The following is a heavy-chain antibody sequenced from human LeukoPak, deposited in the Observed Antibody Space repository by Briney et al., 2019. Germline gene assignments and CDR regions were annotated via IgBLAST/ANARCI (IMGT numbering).Heavy chain of an antibody. D-gene: IGHD6-19*01. J-gene: IGHJ3*02. CDR1: GGSFSGYY. CDR3: VREGWQWLVHAFDI. Sequence: PSETLSLTCAVYGGSFSGYYWSWIRQPPGEGLEWIGEINHSGSTNYNPSLKSRVTISVDTSKNQFSLKLSSVTAADTAVYYCVREGWQWLVHAFDIWGQGTMVTGSS. V-gene: IGHV4-34*01. CDR2: INHSGST.